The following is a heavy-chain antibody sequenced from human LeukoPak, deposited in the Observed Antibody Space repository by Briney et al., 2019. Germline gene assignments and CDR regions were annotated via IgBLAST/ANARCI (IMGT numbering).Heavy chain of an antibody. Sequence: GRSLRLSCAASGFTFSSYAVHWVRQAPGKGLEWVALISYDGSNKYYADSVKGRFTISRDNSKNTLYLQMNSLRAEDTAVYYCARGLYYYDSSGYGALCDYWGQGTLVAVSS. J-gene: IGHJ4*02. CDR3: ARGLYYYDSSGYGALCDY. CDR1: GFTFSSYA. D-gene: IGHD3-22*01. CDR2: ISYDGSNK. V-gene: IGHV3-30*04.